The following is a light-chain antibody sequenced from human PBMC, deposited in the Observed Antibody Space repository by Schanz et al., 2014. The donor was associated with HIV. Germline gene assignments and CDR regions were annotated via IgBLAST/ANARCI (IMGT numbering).Light chain of an antibody. CDR2: EVS. CDR3: SSYTSSSTLV. J-gene: IGLJ3*02. CDR1: SNDVGGYKY. V-gene: IGLV2-18*02. Sequence: QSALTQPPSASGSPGQSVTISCTGSSNDVGGYKYVSWYQQSAGRAPRLLIYEVSKRPSGVPGRFSGSKSGNTASLTISGLQAEDEADYYCSSYTSSSTLVFGGGTKLTVL.